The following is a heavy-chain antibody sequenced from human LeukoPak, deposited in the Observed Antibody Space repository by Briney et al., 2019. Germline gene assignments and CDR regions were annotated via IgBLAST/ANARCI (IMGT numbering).Heavy chain of an antibody. CDR1: GFTSSNYA. CDR2: ISGSGDST. Sequence: PGGSLRLSCAASGFTSSNYAMSWVRQAPGKGLEWVSAISGSGDSTDYPDSVKGRFTISRHNSRNTLYLQMNSLRAEDTAVYYCARVDTVMAYYFDLWGQGTLVTVSS. CDR3: ARVDTVMAYYFDL. J-gene: IGHJ4*02. V-gene: IGHV3-23*01. D-gene: IGHD5-18*01.